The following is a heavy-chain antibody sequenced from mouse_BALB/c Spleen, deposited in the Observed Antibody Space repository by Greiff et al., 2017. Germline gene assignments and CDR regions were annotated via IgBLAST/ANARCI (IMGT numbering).Heavy chain of an antibody. J-gene: IGHJ3*01. CDR2: IDPANGNT. CDR1: GFNIKDTY. V-gene: IGHV14-3*02. Sequence: VQLKQSGAELVKPGASVKLSCTASGFNIKDTYMHWVKQRPEQGLEWIGRIDPANGNTKYDPKFQGKATITADTSSNTAYLQLSSLTSEDTAVYYCATHPAWFAYWGQGTPVTVSA. CDR3: ATHPAWFAY.